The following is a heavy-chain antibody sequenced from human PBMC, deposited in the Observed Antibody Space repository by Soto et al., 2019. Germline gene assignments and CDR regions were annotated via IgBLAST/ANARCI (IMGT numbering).Heavy chain of an antibody. CDR2: IIPIFGTA. J-gene: IGHJ6*02. Sequence: SVKVSCKASGGTFSSYAISWVRQAPGQGLEWMGGIIPIFGTANYAQKFQGRVTITADESTSTAYMELSSLRSEDTAVYYFARDRDPEWGYYGMDVWGQGTTVTVSS. V-gene: IGHV1-69*13. CDR3: ARDRDPEWGYYGMDV. D-gene: IGHD2-21*01. CDR1: GGTFSSYA.